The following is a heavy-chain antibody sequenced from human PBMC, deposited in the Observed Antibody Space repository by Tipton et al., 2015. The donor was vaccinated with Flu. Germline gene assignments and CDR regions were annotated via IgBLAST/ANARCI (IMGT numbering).Heavy chain of an antibody. CDR3: ASWRGDTRGAFDI. CDR2: VHRSGSP. J-gene: IGHJ3*02. V-gene: IGHV4-38-2*01. D-gene: IGHD3-16*01. Sequence: LRLSCSVSGDYISSRYFWGWIRQPPGKGLEWIGNVHRSGSPYYNPSLRSRVTMTVDGAKNQFSLKLSSVTAADTAMYYCASWRGDTRGAFDIWGQGTMVTVSS. CDR1: GDYISSRYF.